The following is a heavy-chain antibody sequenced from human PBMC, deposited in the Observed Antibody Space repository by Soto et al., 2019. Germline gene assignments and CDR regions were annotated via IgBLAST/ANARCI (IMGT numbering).Heavy chain of an antibody. CDR3: ARAGQRLRYFDYYYYGMDV. D-gene: IGHD3-9*01. V-gene: IGHV5-10-1*01. CDR2: IDPSDSYT. Sequence: GESLKISCKGSGYSFTSYWISWVRQMPGKGLEWMGRIDPSDSYTNYSPSFQGHVTISADKSISTAYLQWSSLKASDTAMYYCARAGQRLRYFDYYYYGMDVWGQGTTVTVSS. CDR1: GYSFTSYW. J-gene: IGHJ6*02.